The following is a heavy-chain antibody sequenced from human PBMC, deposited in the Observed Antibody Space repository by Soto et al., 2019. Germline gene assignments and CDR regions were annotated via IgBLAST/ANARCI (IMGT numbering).Heavy chain of an antibody. CDR2: IIPIFGTA. D-gene: IGHD1-1*01. CDR3: ARATGTVVPYYYYGMDV. V-gene: IGHV1-69*13. CDR1: GGTFSSYA. J-gene: IGHJ6*02. Sequence: SVKVSCKASGGTFSSYAISWVRQAPGQGLEWMGGIIPIFGTANYAQKFQGRVTITADESTSTAYMELSSLRSEDTAVYYCARATGTVVPYYYYGMDVWGQGTTVTVSS.